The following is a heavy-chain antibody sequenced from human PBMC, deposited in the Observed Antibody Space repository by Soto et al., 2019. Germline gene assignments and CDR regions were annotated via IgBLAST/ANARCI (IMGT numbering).Heavy chain of an antibody. CDR1: GFTFSSYA. CDR2: ISGDSGST. Sequence: EVQLLESGGGLVQPGGSLRLSCAASGFTFSSYAMNWVRQGPGKGLEWVSGISGDSGSTNYADSVKGRFSISRDNSKNTRYLQMNSLRVEDTAVYYCARDRWFDPWGQGTLVTVSS. CDR3: ARDRWFDP. J-gene: IGHJ5*02. V-gene: IGHV3-23*01.